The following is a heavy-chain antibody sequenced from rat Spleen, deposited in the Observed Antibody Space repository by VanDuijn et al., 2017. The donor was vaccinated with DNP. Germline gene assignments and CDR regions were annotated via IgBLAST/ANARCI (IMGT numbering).Heavy chain of an antibody. CDR2: IWNTGGT. CDR3: ASTLVNYGTYGYYAMDA. Sequence: QVQLKESGPGLVQPSQTLSLTCTVSGFSLTSYDVHWVRQPPGKGLEWRGIIWNTGGTRYNSALKSRLTIIKDTSKSQVFLKMNSLQTEDTATYYCASTLVNYGTYGYYAMDAWGQGTSVTVSS. CDR1: GFSLTSYD. J-gene: IGHJ4*01. V-gene: IGHV2-41*01. D-gene: IGHD1-3*01.